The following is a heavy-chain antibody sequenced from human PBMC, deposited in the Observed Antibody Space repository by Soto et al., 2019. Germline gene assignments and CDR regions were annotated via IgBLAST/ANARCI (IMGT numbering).Heavy chain of an antibody. Sequence: PSETLSLTCTVSGGSVSSGSYYWSWIRQPPGKGLEWIGYIYYSGSTNYNPSLKSRVTISVDTSKNQFSLKLSSATAADTAVYYCARETLARGYYYYYGMDVWGQGTTVTVSS. CDR2: IYYSGST. CDR3: ARETLARGYYYYYGMDV. D-gene: IGHD3-10*01. V-gene: IGHV4-61*01. CDR1: GGSVSSGSYY. J-gene: IGHJ6*02.